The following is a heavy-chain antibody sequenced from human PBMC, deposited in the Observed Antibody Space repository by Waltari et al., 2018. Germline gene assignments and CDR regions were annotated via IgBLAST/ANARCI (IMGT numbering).Heavy chain of an antibody. CDR1: GFTFSSYA. Sequence: EVQLLESGGGLVQPGGSLRLSCAASGFTFSSYAMSWVRQAPGKGMEWVSAISGSGGSTYYADSGKGRFTISRDNSKNTRYLQMNSLRAEDTAVYYCAKGGSYGLSFDYWGQGTLVTVSS. CDR2: ISGSGGST. V-gene: IGHV3-23*01. D-gene: IGHD5-18*01. CDR3: AKGGSYGLSFDY. J-gene: IGHJ4*02.